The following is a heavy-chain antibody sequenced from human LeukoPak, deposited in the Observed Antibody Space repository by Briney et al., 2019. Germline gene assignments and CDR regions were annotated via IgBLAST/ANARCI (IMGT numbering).Heavy chain of an antibody. CDR3: ARYCSSTSCLYYYYYYGMDV. CDR2: IWYDGSNK. V-gene: IGHV3-33*01. J-gene: IGHJ6*02. CDR1: GFTFSSYG. Sequence: GGSLRLSCAASGFTFSSYGMHWVRQAPGKGLEWVAVIWYDGSNKYYADSVKGRFTISRDNSKNTLYLQMNGLRAEDTAVYYCARYCSSTSCLYYYYYYGMDVWGQGTTVTVSS. D-gene: IGHD2-2*01.